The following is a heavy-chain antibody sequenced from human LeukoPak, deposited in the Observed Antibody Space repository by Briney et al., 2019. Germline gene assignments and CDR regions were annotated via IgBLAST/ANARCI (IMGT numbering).Heavy chain of an antibody. CDR3: VKGDVVAATSSFFDL. D-gene: IGHD1-26*01. CDR1: GFAFSSYA. J-gene: IGHJ2*01. V-gene: IGHV3-23*01. CDR2: ISGSGTST. Sequence: GGSLRLSCAASGFAFSSYAMSWVRQAPGTGLEWVPSISGSGTSTYYADSVKGRFTISRDNSKNTLYLQMNSLRAEDTAVYYCVKGDVVAATSSFFDLWGRGTLVTVSS.